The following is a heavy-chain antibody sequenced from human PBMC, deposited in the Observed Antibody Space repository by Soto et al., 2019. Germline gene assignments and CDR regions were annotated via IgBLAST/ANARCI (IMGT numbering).Heavy chain of an antibody. CDR2: IKQDGSEK. CDR3: ARDSIRGHPIAARPFKRHYYGMDV. V-gene: IGHV3-7*05. J-gene: IGHJ6*02. Sequence: GGSLRLSCAASGFTFSSYWMSWVRQAPGKGLEWVANIKQDGSEKYYVDSVKGRFTISRDNAKNSLYLQMNSLRAEDTAVYYCARDSIRGHPIAARPFKRHYYGMDVWGQGTTVTVSS. CDR1: GFTFSSYW. D-gene: IGHD6-6*01.